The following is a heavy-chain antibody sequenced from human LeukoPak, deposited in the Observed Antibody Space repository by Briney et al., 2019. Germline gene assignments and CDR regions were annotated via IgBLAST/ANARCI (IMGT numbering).Heavy chain of an antibody. J-gene: IGHJ4*02. V-gene: IGHV3-21*04. CDR3: ARDSVRSRRKAEQNFDY. CDR2: ISSSSSYI. D-gene: IGHD2-2*01. CDR1: GFTFSSYS. Sequence: GGSLRLSCAASGFTFSSYSMNWVRQAPGKGLEWVSSISSSSSYIYYADSVKGRFTISRDNAKNSLYLQMNSLRAEDTAVYYCARDSVRSRRKAEQNFDYWGQGTLVTVSS.